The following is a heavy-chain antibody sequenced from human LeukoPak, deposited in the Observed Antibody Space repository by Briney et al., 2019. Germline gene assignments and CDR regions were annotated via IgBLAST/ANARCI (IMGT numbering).Heavy chain of an antibody. D-gene: IGHD2-2*02. CDR3: ARCCRYCSSTSCYTNYYYYMDV. J-gene: IGHJ6*03. V-gene: IGHV1-69*13. Sequence: GASVKVSCKASGGTFSSYAISWVRQAPGQGLEWMGGIIPIFGTANYAQKFQGRVTITADESTSTAYMELSSLRSEDTAVYYCARCCRYCSSTSCYTNYYYYMDVWGKGTTVTVSS. CDR1: GGTFSSYA. CDR2: IIPIFGTA.